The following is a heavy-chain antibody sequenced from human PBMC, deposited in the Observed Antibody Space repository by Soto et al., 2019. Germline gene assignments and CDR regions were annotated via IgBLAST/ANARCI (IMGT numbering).Heavy chain of an antibody. Sequence: QVQLQESGPGLVKPSETLSLTCTVSGGSISSYYWSWIRQPAGKGLEWIGRIYTSGSTNYNPSLKSRVAMSVDTSKNQFSLKPSSVTAADTAVYYCARCYGPGWYYYYGMDVWGQGITVTVSS. CDR3: ARCYGPGWYYYYGMDV. CDR2: IYTSGST. V-gene: IGHV4-4*07. J-gene: IGHJ6*02. CDR1: GGSISSYY. D-gene: IGHD5-18*01.